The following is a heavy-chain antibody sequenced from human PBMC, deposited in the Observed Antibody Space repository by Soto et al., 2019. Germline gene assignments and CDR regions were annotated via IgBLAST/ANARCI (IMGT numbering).Heavy chain of an antibody. CDR2: IYYSGST. Sequence: PSATPSLTGPFSGGSINGYLWRLIRPPPGKGLEWLGYIYYSGSTNYNPSLKSRVTISVDTSKNQFSLKLSSVTAADTAVYYCASSTSEFFGGAFDIWGQGTMVTVSS. CDR1: GGSINGYL. D-gene: IGHD2-2*01. CDR3: ASSTSEFFGGAFDI. J-gene: IGHJ3*02. V-gene: IGHV4-59*01.